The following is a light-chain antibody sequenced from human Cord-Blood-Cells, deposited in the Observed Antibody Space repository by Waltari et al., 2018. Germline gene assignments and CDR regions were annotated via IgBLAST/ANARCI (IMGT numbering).Light chain of an antibody. V-gene: IGKV1-39*01. CDR1: QSISSY. CDR2: AAS. Sequence: IQITQSPSSLPASVGDRVTITCRASQSISSYLNWYQQKPGTAPKLLIYAASSLQSGVPSRFSGSGSGTDFTLTISSLQPEDFATYYCQQSYSTPFTFGPGTKVDIK. J-gene: IGKJ3*01. CDR3: QQSYSTPFT.